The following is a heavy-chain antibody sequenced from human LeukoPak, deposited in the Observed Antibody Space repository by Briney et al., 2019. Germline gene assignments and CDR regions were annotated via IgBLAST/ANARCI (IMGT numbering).Heavy chain of an antibody. CDR1: GGSFSGYY. Sequence: SETLSLTCAVYGGSFSGYYWSWIRQPPGKGLEWIGEINHSGSTNYNPPLKSRVTISVDTSKNQFSLKLSSVTAADTAVYYCATYSGSPHDGWGQGTLVTVSS. V-gene: IGHV4-34*01. CDR2: INHSGST. D-gene: IGHD1-26*01. CDR3: ATYSGSPHDG. J-gene: IGHJ4*02.